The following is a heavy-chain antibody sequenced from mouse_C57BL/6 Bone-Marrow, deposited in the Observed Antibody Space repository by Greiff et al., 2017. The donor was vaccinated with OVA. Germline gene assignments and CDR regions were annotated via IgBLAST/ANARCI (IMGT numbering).Heavy chain of an antibody. D-gene: IGHD1-1*01. Sequence: DVHLVESGGGLVKPGGSLKLSCAASGFTFSSYAMSWVRQTPEKRLEWVATISDGGSYTYYPDNVKGRFTISRDNAKNNLYLQMSHLKSEDTAMYYCARQPITTVVAHWYFDVWGTGTTVTVSS. V-gene: IGHV5-4*01. CDR2: ISDGGSYT. CDR1: GFTFSSYA. CDR3: ARQPITTVVAHWYFDV. J-gene: IGHJ1*03.